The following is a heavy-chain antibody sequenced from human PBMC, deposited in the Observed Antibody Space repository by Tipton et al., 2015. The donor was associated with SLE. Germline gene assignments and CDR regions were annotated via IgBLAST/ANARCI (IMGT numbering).Heavy chain of an antibody. CDR2: ISSSSSYI. V-gene: IGHV3-21*03. D-gene: IGHD1-7*01. CDR1: GFTFSSYS. J-gene: IGHJ4*02. Sequence: SLRLSCAASGFTFSSYSMNWVRQAPGKGLEWVSSISSSSSYIYYADSVKGRFTISRDNAKNSLYLQMNSLRAEDTAVYYCARDPAAGTTGYFDYWGQGTLVTVSS. CDR3: ARDPAAGTTGYFDY.